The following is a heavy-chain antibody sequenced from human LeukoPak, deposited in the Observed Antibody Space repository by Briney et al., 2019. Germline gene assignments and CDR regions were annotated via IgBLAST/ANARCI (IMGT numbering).Heavy chain of an antibody. CDR3: AARRGYSGYDSSFDY. J-gene: IGHJ4*02. Sequence: ASAKVSCTASGGTFSSYAISWVRQAPGKGLEWMGGFDPEDGETIYAQKFQGRVTMTEDTSTDTAYMELSSLRSEDTAVYYCAARRGYSGYDSSFDYWGQGTLVTVSS. CDR2: FDPEDGET. D-gene: IGHD5-12*01. V-gene: IGHV1-24*01. CDR1: GGTFSSYA.